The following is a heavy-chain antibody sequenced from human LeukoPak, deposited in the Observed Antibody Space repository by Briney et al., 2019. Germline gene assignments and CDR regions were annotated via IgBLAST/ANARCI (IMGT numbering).Heavy chain of an antibody. Sequence: SETLSLTCTVSGGSISSYYWSWIRQPPGKGLEWIGYIYYSGSTNYNPSLKSRVTISVDTSKNQFSLQLNSVTPEDTAVYYCVRYSGKRELDYWGQGTLVTVSS. CDR1: GGSISSYY. V-gene: IGHV4-59*12. CDR2: IYYSGST. CDR3: VRYSGKRELDY. D-gene: IGHD1-26*01. J-gene: IGHJ4*02.